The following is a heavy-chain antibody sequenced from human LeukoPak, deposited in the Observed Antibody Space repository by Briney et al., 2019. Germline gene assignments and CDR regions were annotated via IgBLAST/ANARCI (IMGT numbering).Heavy chain of an antibody. V-gene: IGHV5-51*01. CDR3: ARHFTVAGTSWFDP. J-gene: IGHJ5*02. D-gene: IGHD6-19*01. Sequence: GESLKISCKGSGYSFTTYWIGWVRQMPGKGLEWMGITYPGDSDTRYSPSFQGQVTISADKSISTAYLQWSSLKASDTAMYYCARHFTVAGTSWFDPWGQGTLVTVSS. CDR2: TYPGDSDT. CDR1: GYSFTTYW.